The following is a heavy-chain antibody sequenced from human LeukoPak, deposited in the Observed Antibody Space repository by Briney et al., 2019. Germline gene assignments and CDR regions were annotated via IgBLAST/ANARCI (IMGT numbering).Heavy chain of an antibody. D-gene: IGHD1-26*01. J-gene: IGHJ5*02. CDR1: GFTFSSYA. CDR3: ARDGFSGSYFIFDP. CDR2: ISYDGSNK. Sequence: GGSLRLSCAASGFTFSSYAMHWVRQAPGKGLEWVAVISYDGSNKYYADSVKGRFTISRDNSKNTLYLQMNSLRAEDTAVYYCARDGFSGSYFIFDPWGQGTPVTVSS. V-gene: IGHV3-30*04.